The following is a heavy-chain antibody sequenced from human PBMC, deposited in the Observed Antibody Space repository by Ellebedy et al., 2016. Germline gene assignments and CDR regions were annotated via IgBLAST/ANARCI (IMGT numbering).Heavy chain of an antibody. J-gene: IGHJ6*02. CDR2: IYSGGST. V-gene: IGHV3-66*01. CDR1: GFTVSSNY. D-gene: IGHD6-6*01. CDR3: ARDQGDSSSNWRGGYYYGMDV. Sequence: GESLKISCAASGFTVSSNYMSWVRQAPGKGLEWVSVIYSGGSTYYADSVKGRFTISRDNSKNTLYLQMNSLRAEDTAVYYCARDQGDSSSNWRGGYYYGMDVWGQGTTVTVSS.